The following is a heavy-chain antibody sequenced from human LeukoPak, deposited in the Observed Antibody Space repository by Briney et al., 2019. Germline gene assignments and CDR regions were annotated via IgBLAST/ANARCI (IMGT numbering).Heavy chain of an antibody. V-gene: IGHV3-21*01. J-gene: IGHJ4*02. CDR1: GFTLSSYS. CDR2: ISSSSSYI. CDR3: ARDGGIPILYGDIVG. D-gene: IGHD4-17*01. Sequence: GGSLRLSCAASGFTLSSYSMNWVRQAPGKGLEWVSSISSSSSYIYYADSVKGRFTISRDNAKNSLYLQMNSLRAEDTAVYYCARDGGIPILYGDIVGWGQGTLVTVSS.